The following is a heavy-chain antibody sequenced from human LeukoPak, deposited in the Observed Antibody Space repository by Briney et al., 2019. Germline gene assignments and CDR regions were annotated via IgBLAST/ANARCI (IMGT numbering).Heavy chain of an antibody. J-gene: IGHJ4*02. Sequence: GGSLRLSCAASGFTFSGSAMHWVRQASGKGLEWVGRIRSKANSYATAYAASVNGRFTISRDDSKNTAYLQMNSLKTEDTAVYYCTTLAVAGGYWGQGTLVTVSS. CDR2: IRSKANSYAT. CDR1: GFTFSGSA. D-gene: IGHD6-19*01. CDR3: TTLAVAGGY. V-gene: IGHV3-73*01.